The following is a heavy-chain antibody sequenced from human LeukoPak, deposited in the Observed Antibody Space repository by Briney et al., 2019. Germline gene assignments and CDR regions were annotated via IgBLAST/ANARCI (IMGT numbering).Heavy chain of an antibody. CDR1: NASVNNNNFY. CDR3: ARHGNSYGLRFDF. CDR2: VYYTGRT. J-gene: IGHJ4*02. Sequence: PSETLSLTCSASNASVNNNNFYWAWIRQTPGKGLEWIGAVYYTGRTFYNPSLRSRVTISVDTSKNQFSMSLSSATAADTAVYFCARHGNSYGLRFDFWGQGTLVTVSS. D-gene: IGHD5-18*01. V-gene: IGHV4-39*01.